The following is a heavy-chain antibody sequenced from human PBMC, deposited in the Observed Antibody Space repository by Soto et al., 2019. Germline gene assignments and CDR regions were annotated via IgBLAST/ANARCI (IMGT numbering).Heavy chain of an antibody. V-gene: IGHV4-59*01. J-gene: IGHJ6*02. CDR3: ARGRDFWSGSCMDV. Sequence: ASETLSLTCTVSGGSISSYYWSWIRQPPGKGLEWIGYIYYSGSTNYNPSLKSRVTISVDTSKNQFSLKLSSVTAADTAVYYCARGRDFWSGSCMDVWGQGTTVTVSS. D-gene: IGHD3-3*01. CDR1: GGSISSYY. CDR2: IYYSGST.